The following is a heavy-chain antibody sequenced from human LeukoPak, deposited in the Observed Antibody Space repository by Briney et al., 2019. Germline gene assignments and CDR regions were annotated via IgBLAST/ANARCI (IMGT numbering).Heavy chain of an antibody. D-gene: IGHD6-13*01. CDR1: GDSISSSSYY. CDR3: ARTVAAAAPGY. V-gene: IGHV4-39*01. CDR2: FSYSGST. Sequence: SETLSLTCTVSGDSISSSSYYWHWIRQPPRQGLEWIGSFSYSGSTYYNPSLKSRVTISVDSSKNQFSLKLISVPAADTAVYYCARTVAAAAPGYWGQGILVTVSS. J-gene: IGHJ4*02.